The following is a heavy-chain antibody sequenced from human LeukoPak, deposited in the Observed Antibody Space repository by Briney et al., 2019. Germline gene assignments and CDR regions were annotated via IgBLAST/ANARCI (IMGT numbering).Heavy chain of an antibody. V-gene: IGHV3-30*02. CDR1: GFTFSHFG. CDR2: IAYDGSSK. D-gene: IGHD2-2*01. J-gene: IGHJ4*02. Sequence: GGSLRLSCAASGFTFSHFGMHWVRQAPGKGLEWVAFIAYDGSSKYYADSLKGRFTISRDNSKNTAYLQMNSLRAEDTAVYYCAKDVVGHQWVENYWGQGTLVTVSS. CDR3: AKDVVGHQWVENY.